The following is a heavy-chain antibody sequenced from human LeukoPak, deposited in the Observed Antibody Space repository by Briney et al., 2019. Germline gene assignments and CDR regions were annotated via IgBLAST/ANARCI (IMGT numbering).Heavy chain of an antibody. CDR2: INTNTGNP. Sequence: ASVKVSCKASGYTFTSYAMNWVRQAPGQGLEWMGWINTNTGNPTYAQGFTGRFVFSLDTSVSTAYLQISSLKAEDTAVYYCARVPGLSGGWYWAYNWFDPWGQGTLVTVSS. CDR1: GYTFTSYA. CDR3: ARVPGLSGGWYWAYNWFDP. D-gene: IGHD6-19*01. V-gene: IGHV7-4-1*02. J-gene: IGHJ5*02.